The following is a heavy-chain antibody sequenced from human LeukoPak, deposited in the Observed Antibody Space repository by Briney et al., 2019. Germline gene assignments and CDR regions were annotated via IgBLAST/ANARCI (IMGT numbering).Heavy chain of an antibody. CDR3: ATDRGWRTSGYYLYYFEY. Sequence: GGSLRLSCAASGFIFTNYFISWVRQAPGKGLEWVASIKHDGSEKYYVDSVRGRFTISRDNTMNSLYLQMSSLRAEDTAVYYCATDRGWRTSGYYLYYFEYWGQGTLVTYSS. V-gene: IGHV3-7*01. D-gene: IGHD3-3*01. CDR1: GFIFTNYF. J-gene: IGHJ4*02. CDR2: IKHDGSEK.